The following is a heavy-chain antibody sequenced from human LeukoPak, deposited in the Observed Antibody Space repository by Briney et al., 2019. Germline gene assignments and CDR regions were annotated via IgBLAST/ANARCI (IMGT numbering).Heavy chain of an antibody. Sequence: PSETLSLTCAVYGGSFSGYYWSWIRQPPGKGLEWIGEINHSGSTNYNPSLKSRVTISVGTSKNQFSLKLSSVTAADTAVYYCARAAAGTDYWGQGTLVTVSS. CDR2: INHSGST. D-gene: IGHD6-13*01. V-gene: IGHV4-34*01. J-gene: IGHJ4*02. CDR3: ARAAAGTDY. CDR1: GGSFSGYY.